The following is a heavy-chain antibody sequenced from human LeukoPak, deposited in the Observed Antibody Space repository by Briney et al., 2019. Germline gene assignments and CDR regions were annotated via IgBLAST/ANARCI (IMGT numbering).Heavy chain of an antibody. J-gene: IGHJ3*02. CDR1: GFTFSSYG. CDR2: IRYDGSNK. Sequence: GGSLRLSCAASGFTFSSYGMHWVRQAPGKGLEWVAFIRYDGSNKYYADSVKGRFTISRDSSKNTLYLQMNSLRAEDTAVYYCAKAGYCSGGSCYPDAFDIWGQGTMVTVSS. D-gene: IGHD2-15*01. V-gene: IGHV3-30*02. CDR3: AKAGYCSGGSCYPDAFDI.